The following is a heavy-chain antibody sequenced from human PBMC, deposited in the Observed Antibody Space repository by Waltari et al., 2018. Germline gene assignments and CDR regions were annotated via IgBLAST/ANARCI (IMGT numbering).Heavy chain of an antibody. CDR3: ARDLRIAVQNIFDY. CDR2: ISSSSSYI. D-gene: IGHD6-19*01. V-gene: IGHV3-21*01. CDR1: GFTFSSYS. Sequence: EVQLVESGGGLVKPGGSLRLSCAASGFTFSSYSMNWVRQAPGKGLEWVSSISSSSSYIYYADSVKGRFTISRDNAKNSLYLQMNSLRAEDTAVYYCARDLRIAVQNIFDYWGQGTLVTVSS. J-gene: IGHJ4*02.